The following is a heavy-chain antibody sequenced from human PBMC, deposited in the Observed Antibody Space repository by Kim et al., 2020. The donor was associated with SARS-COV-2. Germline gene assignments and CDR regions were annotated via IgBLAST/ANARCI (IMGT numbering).Heavy chain of an antibody. CDR2: INHSGST. J-gene: IGHJ4*02. Sequence: SETLSLTCAVYGGSFSGYYWSWIRQPPGKGLEWIGEINHSGSTNYNPSLKSRVTISVDTSKNQFSLKLSSVTAADTAVYYCARGGPIVVVVAATGYFDYWGQGTLVTVSS. CDR1: GGSFSGYY. D-gene: IGHD2-15*01. V-gene: IGHV4-34*01. CDR3: ARGGPIVVVVAATGYFDY.